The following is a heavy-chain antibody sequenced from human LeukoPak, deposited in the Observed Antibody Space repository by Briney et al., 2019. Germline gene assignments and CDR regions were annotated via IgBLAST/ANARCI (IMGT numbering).Heavy chain of an antibody. CDR2: IYYSGST. CDR3: ARDSEYSSSWYNFQH. CDR1: GGSISSYY. D-gene: IGHD6-13*01. Sequence: SETLSLTCTVSGGSISSYYWSWIRQPPGKGPEWIGYIYYSGSTNYNPSLKSRVTISVDTSKNQFSLKLSSVTAADTAVYYCARDSEYSSSWYNFQHWGQGTLVTVSS. J-gene: IGHJ1*01. V-gene: IGHV4-59*01.